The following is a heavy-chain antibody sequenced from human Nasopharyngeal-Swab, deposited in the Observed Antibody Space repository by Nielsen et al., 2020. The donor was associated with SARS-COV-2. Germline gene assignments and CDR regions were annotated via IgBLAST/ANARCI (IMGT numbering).Heavy chain of an antibody. Sequence: SVKVSCKASGGTFSSYAISWVRQAPGQGLEWMGGIIPIFGTANYAQKFQGRVTITADESTSTAYMELSSLRSEDTAVYYCAKEFGDHYYGSGAFDYWGQGTLVTVSS. D-gene: IGHD3-10*01. CDR3: AKEFGDHYYGSGAFDY. CDR2: IIPIFGTA. CDR1: GGTFSSYA. J-gene: IGHJ4*02. V-gene: IGHV1-69*13.